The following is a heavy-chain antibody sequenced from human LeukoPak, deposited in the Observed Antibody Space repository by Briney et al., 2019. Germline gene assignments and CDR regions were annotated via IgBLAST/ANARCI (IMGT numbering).Heavy chain of an antibody. D-gene: IGHD1-1*01. CDR3: AKAPSGTTFRYFDY. V-gene: IGHV3-23*01. CDR1: GFTFASYA. Sequence: GGSLRLSCAASGFTFASYAMSWVRQAPGKGLEWVSAISGTGASTYYADSVEGRFTISRDNSKNTLYLQMNSLRAEDTAVYYCAKAPSGTTFRYFDYWGQGALVTVSS. CDR2: ISGTGAST. J-gene: IGHJ4*02.